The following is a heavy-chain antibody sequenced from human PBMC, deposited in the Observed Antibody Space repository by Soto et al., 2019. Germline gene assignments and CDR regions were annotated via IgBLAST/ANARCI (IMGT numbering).Heavy chain of an antibody. Sequence: GGSLRLSCAASGFTFSSYAMSWVRQAPGKGLEWVSAISGSGGSTYYADSVKGRFTISRDNSKNTLYLQMNSLRAEDTAVYYCAKGRSPGRSASWYGFVYWGQGTLVTVSS. CDR3: AKGRSPGRSASWYGFVY. CDR1: GFTFSSYA. D-gene: IGHD6-13*01. CDR2: ISGSGGST. J-gene: IGHJ4*02. V-gene: IGHV3-23*01.